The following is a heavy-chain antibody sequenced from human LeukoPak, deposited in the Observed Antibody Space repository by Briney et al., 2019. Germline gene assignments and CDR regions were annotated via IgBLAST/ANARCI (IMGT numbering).Heavy chain of an antibody. V-gene: IGHV3-30*18. Sequence: RGGSVTLSCAASGFTFSSYGMHWVRQAPGKGLEWVAVISYDGSNTYYADSVKGRFTISRDNSKNMLYLQMNSLRAEDTAVYYCAKPYYYGSRSYMDYWGQGTLVTVSS. D-gene: IGHD3-10*01. CDR2: ISYDGSNT. J-gene: IGHJ4*02. CDR1: GFTFSSYG. CDR3: AKPYYYGSRSYMDY.